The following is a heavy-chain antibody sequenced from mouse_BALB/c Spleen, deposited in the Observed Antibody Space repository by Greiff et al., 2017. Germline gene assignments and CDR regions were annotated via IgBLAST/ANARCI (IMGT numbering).Heavy chain of an antibody. D-gene: IGHD2-14*01. CDR2: IYPGGGYT. V-gene: IGHV1-63*02. Sequence: QVQLQQSGAELVRPGTLVKISCKASGYTFTNYWLGWVKQRPGHGLEWIGDIYPGGGYTNYNEKFKGKATLTADTSTSTAYMQLSSLTSEDSAVYFCARNYRYDGGAWFAYWGQGTLVTVSA. CDR1: GYTFTNYW. CDR3: ARNYRYDGGAWFAY. J-gene: IGHJ3*01.